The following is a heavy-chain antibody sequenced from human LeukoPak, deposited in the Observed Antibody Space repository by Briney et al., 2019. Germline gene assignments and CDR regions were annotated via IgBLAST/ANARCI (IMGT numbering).Heavy chain of an antibody. CDR2: IYPGDSDT. CDR3: ARPYGSGSYLYYFDY. CDR1: GSIFTSYW. D-gene: IGHD3-10*01. V-gene: IGHV5-51*01. Sequence: GESLQISCKGSGSIFTSYWIGWVRQMPGKGLEWMGIIYPGDSDTRYSPSFQGQVTISADKSISTAYLQWSSLKASDTAMYYCARPYGSGSYLYYFDYWGQGTLVTVSS. J-gene: IGHJ4*02.